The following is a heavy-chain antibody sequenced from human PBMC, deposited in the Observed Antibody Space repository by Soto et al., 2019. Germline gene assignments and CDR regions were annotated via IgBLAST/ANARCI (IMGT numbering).Heavy chain of an antibody. CDR2: INHSGST. D-gene: IGHD2-15*01. V-gene: IGHV4-34*01. CDR3: ARVAEEGACSGGSCYFDY. J-gene: IGHJ4*02. CDR1: GGSFSGYY. Sequence: PSETLSLTCAVYGGSFSGYYWSWIRQPPGKGLEWIGEINHSGSTNYNPSLKSRVTISVDTSKNQFSLKLSSVTAADTAVYYCARVAEEGACSGGSCYFDYWGQGTLVTVSS.